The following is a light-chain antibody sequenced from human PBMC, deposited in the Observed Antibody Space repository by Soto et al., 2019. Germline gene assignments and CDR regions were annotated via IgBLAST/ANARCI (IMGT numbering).Light chain of an antibody. CDR3: QQTYSGFS. CDR1: QSISSY. Sequence: DIQMTQSPSSLSAFVGDRVTLTCRASQSISSYLNWYQKKPGKAPEALIYAASYLQTGVPSRFSGRGSGTDFTLTIDSLQPEDIATYYCQQTYSGFSFGPGTKVDIK. CDR2: AAS. J-gene: IGKJ3*01. V-gene: IGKV1-39*01.